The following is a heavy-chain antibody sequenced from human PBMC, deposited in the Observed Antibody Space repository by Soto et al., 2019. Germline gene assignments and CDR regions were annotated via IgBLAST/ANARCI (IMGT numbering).Heavy chain of an antibody. CDR1: GFTLRSYG. J-gene: IGHJ4*02. D-gene: IGHD3-3*01. CDR3: AKGGGDQAIFEVDIRHFDY. Sequence: PGGSLRLSCAASGFTLRSYGMSWVRQAPGEGLEWVSSISGSGRSTYYAESVKGRFTISRDNSQNTLYLQMNSLRADDTAVYFCAKGGGDQAIFEVDIRHFDYWGQGTLVTVSS. V-gene: IGHV3-23*01. CDR2: ISGSGRST.